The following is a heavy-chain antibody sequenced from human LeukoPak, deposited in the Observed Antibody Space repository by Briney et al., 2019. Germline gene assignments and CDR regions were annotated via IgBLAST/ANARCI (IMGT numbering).Heavy chain of an antibody. CDR1: GGSISSGGYY. D-gene: IGHD3-10*01. CDR2: IYYSGST. J-gene: IGHJ4*02. CDR3: ARGGSATAPFDY. Sequence: SETLSLTCIVSGGSISSGGYYWSWIRQHPGKGLEWIGYIYYSGSTYYNPSLKSRVTISVDTSKNQFSLKLSSVTAADTAVYYCARGGSATAPFDYWGQGTLVTVSS. V-gene: IGHV4-31*03.